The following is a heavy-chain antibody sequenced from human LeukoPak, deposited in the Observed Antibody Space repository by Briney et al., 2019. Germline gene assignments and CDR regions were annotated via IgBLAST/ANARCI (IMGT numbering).Heavy chain of an antibody. CDR2: IHYTGRT. J-gene: IGHJ5*02. CDR3: ARIKEVRRGGPNWFDP. D-gene: IGHD3-10*01. CDR1: GGSITSSSYY. Sequence: PSETLSLTCSVSGGSITSSSYYWGWIRQSPEKGLEWIVSIHYTGRTDYNPSLKSRVTISVDTSENQVSLQVRSVTAADTAVYYCARIKEVRRGGPNWFDPWGQGTLVTVSS. V-gene: IGHV4-39*01.